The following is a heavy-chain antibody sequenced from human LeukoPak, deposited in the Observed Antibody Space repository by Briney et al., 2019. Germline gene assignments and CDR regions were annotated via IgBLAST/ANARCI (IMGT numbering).Heavy chain of an antibody. CDR3: ARIIAAAGRQDWFDP. Sequence: SETLSLTCTVSGGSITGYFWTWIRQAPGKGLEWIGNIYYSGSTNYNPSFKSRVTISVDTSKNQFSLMLSSVTAADTAVYYCARIIAAAGRQDWFDPWGQGTLVTVSS. D-gene: IGHD6-13*01. CDR2: IYYSGST. J-gene: IGHJ5*02. CDR1: GGSITGYF. V-gene: IGHV4-59*01.